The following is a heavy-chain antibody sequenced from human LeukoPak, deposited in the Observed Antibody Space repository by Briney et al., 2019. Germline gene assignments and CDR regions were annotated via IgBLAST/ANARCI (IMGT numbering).Heavy chain of an antibody. D-gene: IGHD4-17*01. CDR3: ARGRRHGDYERTYYFDY. J-gene: IGHJ4*02. V-gene: IGHV1-69*05. Sequence: SVKVSCKASGGTFSSYAISWVRQAPGQGLEWMGRIIPIFGTANYAQKFQGRVTITTDESTSTAYMELSSLRSEDTAVYYCARGRRHGDYERTYYFDYWGQGTLVTVSS. CDR2: IIPIFGTA. CDR1: GGTFSSYA.